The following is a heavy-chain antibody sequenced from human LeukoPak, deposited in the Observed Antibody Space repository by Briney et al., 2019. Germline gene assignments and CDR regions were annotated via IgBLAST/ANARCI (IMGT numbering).Heavy chain of an antibody. J-gene: IGHJ6*02. CDR1: GFTFSSYS. Sequence: PGGSLRLSCAASGFTFSSYSMNWVRQAPGKGLEWVSSISSSSSYIYYADSVKGRFTISRDNAKNSLYLQMNSLRAEDTAVYYCATYYYDSSGYYYYYYGMDVWGQGTTVTVSS. V-gene: IGHV3-21*01. CDR2: ISSSSSYI. D-gene: IGHD3-22*01. CDR3: ATYYYDSSGYYYYYYGMDV.